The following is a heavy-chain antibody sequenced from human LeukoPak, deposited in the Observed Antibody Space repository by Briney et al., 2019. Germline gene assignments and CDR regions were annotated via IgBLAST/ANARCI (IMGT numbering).Heavy chain of an antibody. D-gene: IGHD3-16*01. Sequence: GGSLRLSCVASGFTLSSNYMTWVRQAPGKGLEWVAVIYSGGYTYYADSVKGRFTISRDDSKNTLYLQMNSLRDEDTAVYYCARDLFTDDYKWGQGTLVTVSS. J-gene: IGHJ4*02. CDR2: IYSGGYT. CDR1: GFTLSSNY. CDR3: ARDLFTDDYK. V-gene: IGHV3-53*01.